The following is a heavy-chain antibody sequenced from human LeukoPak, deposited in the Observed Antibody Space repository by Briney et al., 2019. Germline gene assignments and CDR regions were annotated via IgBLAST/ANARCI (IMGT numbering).Heavy chain of an antibody. CDR2: ISVFNGDK. D-gene: IGHD3-9*01. J-gene: IGHJ4*02. CDR3: ARDHFDLLAGYYDY. CDR1: GYTFTTYG. Sequence: KPVASVKVSCKASGYTFTTYGISWARQAPGQGLEWMGWISVFNGDKRYAQKFQGRVTLTTDTSTSTAYMEVGSLRSDDTAVYYCARDHFDLLAGYYDYWGQGTLVSVSS. V-gene: IGHV1-18*01.